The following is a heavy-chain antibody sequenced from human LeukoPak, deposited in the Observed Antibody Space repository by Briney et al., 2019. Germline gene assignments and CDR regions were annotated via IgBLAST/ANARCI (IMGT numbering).Heavy chain of an antibody. CDR3: ARAGSGWYLREFDY. D-gene: IGHD6-19*01. CDR2: INPNSGGT. CDR1: GYTFTGYY. J-gene: IGHJ4*02. Sequence: GASVKVSCKASGYTFTGYYMHWVRQAPGQGLEWMGRINPNSGGTNYAQEFQGRVTMTRDTSISTAYMELSRLRSDDTAVYYCARAGSGWYLREFDYWGQGTLVTVSS. V-gene: IGHV1-2*06.